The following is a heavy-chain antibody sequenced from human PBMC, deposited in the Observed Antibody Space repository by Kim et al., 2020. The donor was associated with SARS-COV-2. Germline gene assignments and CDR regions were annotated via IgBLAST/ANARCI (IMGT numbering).Heavy chain of an antibody. V-gene: IGHV3-48*03. CDR2: ISSSGSTK. CDR1: GFTFSSYE. J-gene: IGHJ6*02. Sequence: GGSLRLSCAASGFTFSSYEMNWVRQAPGKGLEWVSYISSSGSTKYYADSVKGRFTISRDNAKNSLYLQMNSLRAEDTAVYYCARDGVRSGSSWYETLWFRNYYYGMVVWGQGTTVTVSS. CDR3: ARDGVRSGSSWYETLWFRNYYYGMVV. D-gene: IGHD6-13*01.